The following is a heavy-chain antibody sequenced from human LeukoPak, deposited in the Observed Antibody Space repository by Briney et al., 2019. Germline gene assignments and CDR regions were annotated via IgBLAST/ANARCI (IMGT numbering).Heavy chain of an antibody. V-gene: IGHV4-59*01. CDR3: ASYSEGYSYGSFDY. D-gene: IGHD5-18*01. CDR1: GGSISSYY. CDR2: IYYSGST. Sequence: PSETLSLTCTVSGGSISSYYWSWIRQPPGKGLEWIGYIYYSGSTNYNPSLKSRVTISVDTSKNQFSLKLSSVTAADTAVYYCASYSEGYSYGSFDYWGQGTPVTVSS. J-gene: IGHJ4*02.